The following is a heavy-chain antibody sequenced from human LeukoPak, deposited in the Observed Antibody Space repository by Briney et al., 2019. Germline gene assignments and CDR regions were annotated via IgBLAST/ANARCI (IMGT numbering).Heavy chain of an antibody. D-gene: IGHD6-19*01. V-gene: IGHV3-53*01. J-gene: IGHJ1*01. CDR2: IYSGGST. Sequence: GGSLRLSCAASGFTVSSNYMSWVRQAPGKGLEWVSVIYSGGSTYYADSVKGRFTISRDNSKNTLYLQMNSLRAEDTAVYYCAKSIAVAGTLNSFQHWGQGTLVTVSS. CDR1: GFTVSSNY. CDR3: AKSIAVAGTLNSFQH.